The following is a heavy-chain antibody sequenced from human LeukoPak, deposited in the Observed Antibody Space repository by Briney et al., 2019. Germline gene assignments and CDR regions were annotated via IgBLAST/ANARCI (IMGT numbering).Heavy chain of an antibody. CDR2: ISYDGSNI. D-gene: IGHD5/OR15-5a*01. J-gene: IGHJ4*02. CDR3: ARDAPGNIVSDHFDF. V-gene: IGHV3-30-3*01. CDR1: GFAFSNYV. Sequence: PGGSLRLSCAASGFAFSNYVMHWVRQAPGKGLEWVAVISYDGSNIYYAESVKGRFTISRDNSKNTLYLQMNSLRVEDTAVYYCARDAPGNIVSDHFDFWGQGALVTVPS.